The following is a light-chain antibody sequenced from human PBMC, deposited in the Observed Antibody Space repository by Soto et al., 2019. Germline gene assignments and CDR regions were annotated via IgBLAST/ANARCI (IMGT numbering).Light chain of an antibody. CDR3: QRRHSWPA. J-gene: IGKJ4*01. CDR2: DAS. Sequence: EFVLTQSPVTLSLSPGETATLSCRASESIGTFLAWYQQKPGQAPRLLIYDASTRATGIPARLSGSGSGTDFTLTINDLEPEDSAVYYCQRRHSWPAFGGGTKV. V-gene: IGKV3-11*01. CDR1: ESIGTF.